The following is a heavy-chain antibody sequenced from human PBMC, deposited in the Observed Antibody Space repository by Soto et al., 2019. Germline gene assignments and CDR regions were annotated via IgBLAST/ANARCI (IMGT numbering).Heavy chain of an antibody. CDR2: ISYDGSNK. J-gene: IGHJ6*02. V-gene: IGHV3-30*18. CDR3: AKDRVVATTSGGMHV. CDR1: GFTFSSYG. Sequence: QVQLVESGGGVVQPGRSLRLSCAASGFTFSSYGMHWVRQAPGKGLEWVAVISYDGSNKYYADSVKGRFTISRDNSKNTLYLQMTSLRAEDTAVYYCAKDRVVATTSGGMHVWGQGTTVTVSS. D-gene: IGHD5-12*01.